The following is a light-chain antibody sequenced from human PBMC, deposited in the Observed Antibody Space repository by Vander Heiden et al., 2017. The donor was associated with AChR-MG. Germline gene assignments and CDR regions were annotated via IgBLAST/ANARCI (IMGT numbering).Light chain of an antibody. CDR2: DMS. Sequence: EIVMTQSSAALSVSPGESATLSCRASQRISSNLAWYQQKPGQAPRLLIYDMSTRATGLPARFSGSGSGTEFTLTISSLQSEDCAVYYCQQYNDWPRTFGQGTKVEI. CDR1: QRISSN. CDR3: QQYNDWPRT. J-gene: IGKJ1*01. V-gene: IGKV3-15*01.